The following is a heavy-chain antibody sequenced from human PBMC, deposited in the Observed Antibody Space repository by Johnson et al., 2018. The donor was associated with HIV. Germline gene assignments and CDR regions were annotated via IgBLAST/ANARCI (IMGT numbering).Heavy chain of an antibody. CDR3: ARANRGRNDAFDI. J-gene: IGHJ3*02. Sequence: QVQLVESGGGVVQPGGSLRLSCAASGFTFSSYGMHWVRQAPGKGLEWVAFIRYDGSNKYYADSVKGRFTISRDNSKNTLYLQMNSLRAGDTAVYYCARANRGRNDAFDIWGQGTMVTVSS. D-gene: IGHD2-15*01. CDR1: GFTFSSYG. V-gene: IGHV3-30*02. CDR2: IRYDGSNK.